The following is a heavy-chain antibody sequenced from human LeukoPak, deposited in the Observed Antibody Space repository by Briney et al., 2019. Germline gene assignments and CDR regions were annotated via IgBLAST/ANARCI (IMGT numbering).Heavy chain of an antibody. CDR3: ARSGSTGYSLDY. Sequence: GASVKVSCKASGYSFTGYFIHWVRQAPGQGLEWMGCIDTNSGDTKYAQKFQGRVSMPRDTSTRTAYMELSRLRSDDTAVYFCARSGSTGYSLDYWGQGTLVTVSS. J-gene: IGHJ4*02. V-gene: IGHV1-2*02. CDR1: GYSFTGYF. D-gene: IGHD3-22*01. CDR2: IDTNSGDT.